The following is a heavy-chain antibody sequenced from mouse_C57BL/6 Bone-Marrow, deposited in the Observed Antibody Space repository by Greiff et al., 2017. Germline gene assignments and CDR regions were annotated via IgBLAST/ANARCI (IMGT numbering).Heavy chain of an antibody. CDR1: GYTFNNYW. CDR3: ARAFYYGSSLDAMDY. Sequence: VQLQQSGAELVRPGTSVKMSCKASGYTFNNYWIGWAKPRPGHGLEWIGDIYPGGGYTTYNEKFKGKDTLTADKSSSTAYMQFSSLTSEDSAIYYCARAFYYGSSLDAMDYWGQGTSVTVSS. CDR2: IYPGGGYT. V-gene: IGHV1-63*01. J-gene: IGHJ4*01. D-gene: IGHD1-1*01.